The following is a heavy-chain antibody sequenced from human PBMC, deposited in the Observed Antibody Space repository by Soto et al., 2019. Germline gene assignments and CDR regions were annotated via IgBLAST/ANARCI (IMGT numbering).Heavy chain of an antibody. V-gene: IGHV3-23*01. CDR1: GFTFSSYA. D-gene: IGHD3-9*01. CDR2: ISGSGGST. J-gene: IGHJ5*02. CDR3: AVWLVIGCSP. Sequence: GGSLRLSCAASGFTFSSYAMSWVRQAPGKGREWVAAISGSGGSTYYADSVKGRFTISRDNSKNTLYLQMNSLRAEATAVYYYAVWLVIGCSPWAQGTLVPAS.